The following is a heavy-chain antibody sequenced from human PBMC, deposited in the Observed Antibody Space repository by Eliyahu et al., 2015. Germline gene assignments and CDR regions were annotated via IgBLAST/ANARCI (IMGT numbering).Heavy chain of an antibody. D-gene: IGHD1-26*01. V-gene: IGHV3-30*01. J-gene: IGHJ4*02. CDR2: ISNDGSYI. CDR1: GFTFSSYA. Sequence: QVQLVESGGGVVQPGRSLRLSCADSGFTFSSYAMHWVRQAPGKGLEWVAAISNDGSYIYYADSVKGRFTISRDNSKNTLYLQMNSLSTEDTAVYLCARSPRVGQWYFDYWGQGTLVTVSS. CDR3: ARSPRVGQWYFDY.